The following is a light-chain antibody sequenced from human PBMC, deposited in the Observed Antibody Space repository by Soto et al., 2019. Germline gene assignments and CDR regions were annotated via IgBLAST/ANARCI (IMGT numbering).Light chain of an antibody. V-gene: IGKV3-15*01. CDR3: QQYDNWPPLT. Sequence: EIVMTQSPATLSVSPGERATLSCRASQSVNHNLAWYQQKPGQAPRLLIYGAFTRATGIPARFSGSGSGTEFTLTISSLQSEDFAVYYCQQYDNWPPLTFGGGTKVEIK. J-gene: IGKJ4*01. CDR1: QSVNHN. CDR2: GAF.